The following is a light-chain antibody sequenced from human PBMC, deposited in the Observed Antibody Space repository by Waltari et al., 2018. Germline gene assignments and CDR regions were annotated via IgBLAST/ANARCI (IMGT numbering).Light chain of an antibody. V-gene: IGKV3-11*01. CDR2: DAT. CDR1: QGVSMY. J-gene: IGKJ4*01. Sequence: EVVLTQSPATLSLSPGDTATLSCSASQGVSMYLAWYQHRPGPGPRLLLYDATNRATGIPARFGGSGSGTDFTLTISSLDPEDFAVYFCQQRSNWPMTFGGGTKVEIK. CDR3: QQRSNWPMT.